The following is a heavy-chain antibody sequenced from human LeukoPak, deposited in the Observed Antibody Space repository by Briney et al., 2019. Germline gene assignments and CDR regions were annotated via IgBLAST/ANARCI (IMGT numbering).Heavy chain of an antibody. CDR3: ARDDTLEQLVRNAFDI. CDR2: IYYSGST. Sequence: PSEALSLTCTVSGGSISSSSYYWGWIRQPPGKGLEWIGSIYYSGSTYYNPSLKSRVTISVDTSKNQYSLKLSSVTAADTAVYYCARDDTLEQLVRNAFDIWGQGTMVTVSS. V-gene: IGHV4-39*07. CDR1: GGSISSSSYY. J-gene: IGHJ3*02. D-gene: IGHD6-13*01.